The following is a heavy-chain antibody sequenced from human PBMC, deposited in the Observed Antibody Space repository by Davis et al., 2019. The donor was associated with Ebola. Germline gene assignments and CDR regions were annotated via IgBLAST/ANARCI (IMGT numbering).Heavy chain of an antibody. CDR2: IDPSDSYT. CDR1: GYSFTSYW. D-gene: IGHD6-19*01. Sequence: GESLKISCKGSGYSFTSYWISWVRQMPGKGLEWMGRIDPSDSYTKYSPSFQGHVTISADKSLSTTYLQWSSLKASDTAMFYCARRGSSGLYTYFDYWGQGTLVTVSS. CDR3: ARRGSSGLYTYFDY. J-gene: IGHJ4*02. V-gene: IGHV5-10-1*01.